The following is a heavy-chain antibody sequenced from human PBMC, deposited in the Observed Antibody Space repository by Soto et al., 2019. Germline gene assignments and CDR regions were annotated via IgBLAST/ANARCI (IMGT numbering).Heavy chain of an antibody. D-gene: IGHD3-16*01. CDR2: IWYDGSNK. Sequence: QVQLVESGGGVVQPGRSLRLSCAASGFTFSSYGMHWVRQAPGKGLEWVAVIWYDGSNKYYADSVKGRFTISRDNSKNTLYLQMNSLRAEDTAVYYCAGDSSSMINGGGGYFDYWGQGTLVTVSS. CDR3: AGDSSSMINGGGGYFDY. J-gene: IGHJ4*02. V-gene: IGHV3-33*01. CDR1: GFTFSSYG.